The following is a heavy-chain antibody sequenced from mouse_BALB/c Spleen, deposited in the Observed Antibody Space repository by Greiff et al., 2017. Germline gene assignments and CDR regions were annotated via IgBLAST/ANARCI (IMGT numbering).Heavy chain of an antibody. J-gene: IGHJ4*01. V-gene: IGHV1-69*01. CDR3: ARGRGDYDRYAMDY. Sequence: QVQLQQSGAELVMPGASVKMSCKASGYTFTDYWMHWVKQRPGQGLEWIGAIDTSDSYTSYNQKFKGKATLTVDESSSTAYMQLSSLTSEDSAVYYCARGRGDYDRYAMDYWGQGTSVTVSS. CDR2: IDTSDSYT. CDR1: GYTFTDYW. D-gene: IGHD2-4*01.